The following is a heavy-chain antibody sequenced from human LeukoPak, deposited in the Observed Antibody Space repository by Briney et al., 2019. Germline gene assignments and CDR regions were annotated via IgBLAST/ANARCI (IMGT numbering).Heavy chain of an antibody. CDR1: GGSFSGYY. CDR2: INHSGST. J-gene: IGHJ6*02. D-gene: IGHD5-18*01. Sequence: SETLSLTCAVYGGSFSGYYWSWIRQPPGKGLEWIGEINHSGSTNYNPSLKSRVTISVDTSKNQFSLKLSSVTAADTAVYYCASLQNTAMVTCGDYYYYGMDVWGQGTTVTVSS. CDR3: ASLQNTAMVTCGDYYYYGMDV. V-gene: IGHV4-34*01.